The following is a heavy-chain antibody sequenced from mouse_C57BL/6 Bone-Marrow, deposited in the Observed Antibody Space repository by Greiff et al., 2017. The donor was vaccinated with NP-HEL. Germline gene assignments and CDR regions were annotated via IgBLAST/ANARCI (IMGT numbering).Heavy chain of an antibody. CDR1: GYTFTSYG. Sequence: VQLQQSGAELARPGASVKLSCKASGYTFTSYGISWVKQRTGQGLEWIGEIYPRSGNTYYNEKFKGKATLTADKSSSTAYMELRSLTSEDSAVYFCARSVVYYGSSDGDWGQGTLVTVSA. J-gene: IGHJ3*01. D-gene: IGHD1-1*01. CDR3: ARSVVYYGSSDGD. CDR2: IYPRSGNT. V-gene: IGHV1-81*01.